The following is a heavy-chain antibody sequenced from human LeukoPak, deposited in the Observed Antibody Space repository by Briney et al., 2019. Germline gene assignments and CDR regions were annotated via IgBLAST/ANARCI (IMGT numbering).Heavy chain of an antibody. V-gene: IGHV3-48*01. Sequence: GGSLRLSCAASGFTFSSYSMNWVRQAPGKGLEWVSYISSSSSTIYYADSVKGRFTISRDNAKNSLYLQMNSLRAEDTAVYYCARDARPWDWPYYSDYWGQGTLVTVSS. D-gene: IGHD3/OR15-3a*01. CDR3: ARDARPWDWPYYSDY. J-gene: IGHJ4*02. CDR2: ISSSSSTI. CDR1: GFTFSSYS.